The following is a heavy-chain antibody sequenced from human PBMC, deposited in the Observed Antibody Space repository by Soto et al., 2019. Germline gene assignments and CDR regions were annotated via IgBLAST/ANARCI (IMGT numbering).Heavy chain of an antibody. V-gene: IGHV5-10-1*01. D-gene: IGHD3-9*01. Sequence: GESLKISCKGSGYSLTSYWISWVRQMPGKGLEWMGRIDPSDSYTNYSPSFQGHVTISADKSISTAYLQWSSLKASDTAMYYCTTTGAYYYDILTGYPTYGMDVWGQGTTVTVSS. CDR2: IDPSDSYT. CDR3: TTTGAYYYDILTGYPTYGMDV. J-gene: IGHJ6*02. CDR1: GYSLTSYW.